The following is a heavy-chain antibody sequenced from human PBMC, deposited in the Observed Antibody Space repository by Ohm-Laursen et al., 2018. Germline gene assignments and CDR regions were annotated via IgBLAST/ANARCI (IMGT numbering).Heavy chain of an antibody. Sequence: SLRLSCTASGFTFSSYAMSWVRQAPGKGLEWVSAISGSGGSTYYADSVKGRFTISRDNSKNTLYLQMNSLRAEDTAVYYCAKGLSRVAVTMIVVVIINDAFDIWGQGTMVTVSS. CDR2: ISGSGGST. CDR3: AKGLSRVAVTMIVVVIINDAFDI. V-gene: IGHV3-23*01. CDR1: GFTFSSYA. D-gene: IGHD3-22*01. J-gene: IGHJ3*02.